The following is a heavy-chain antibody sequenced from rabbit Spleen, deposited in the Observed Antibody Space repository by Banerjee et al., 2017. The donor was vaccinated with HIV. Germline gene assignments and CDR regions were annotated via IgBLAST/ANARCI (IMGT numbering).Heavy chain of an antibody. CDR2: IYGVSSGST. V-gene: IGHV1S45*01. CDR1: GFSFSSSYY. J-gene: IGHJ4*01. Sequence: QEQLVESGGGLVQPEGSLTLTCTASGFSFSSSYYMCWVRQAPGKGLECIACIYGVSSGSTYYASWAKGRFTISKTSSTTVTLQMTSLTAADTATYFCARGSATMTMVISGYYFNLWGPGTLVTVS. CDR3: ARGSATMTMVISGYYFNL. D-gene: IGHD2-1*01.